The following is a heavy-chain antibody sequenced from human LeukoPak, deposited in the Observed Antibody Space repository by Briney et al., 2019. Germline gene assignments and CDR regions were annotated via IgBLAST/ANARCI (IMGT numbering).Heavy chain of an antibody. D-gene: IGHD6-13*01. CDR3: TTERGSASWYEYYFDY. Sequence: PGGSLRLSCAASGFTFSNAWMNWVRQAPGKGLEWVGRMKSKTDGGATDYAAPVKGRFTISRDDSKNTLYLQMSSLKTEDTAVYYCTTERGSASWYEYYFDYWGQGTLVTVSS. J-gene: IGHJ4*02. CDR1: GFTFSNAW. CDR2: MKSKTDGGAT. V-gene: IGHV3-15*01.